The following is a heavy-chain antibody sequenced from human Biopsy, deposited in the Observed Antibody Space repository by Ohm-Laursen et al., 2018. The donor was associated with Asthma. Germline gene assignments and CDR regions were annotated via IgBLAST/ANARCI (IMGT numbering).Heavy chain of an antibody. CDR1: GYIFTTYT. CDR2: INTDTGNP. CDR3: ARVAGDYYGSARPYGMDV. Sequence: GASVKVSCKASGYIFTTYTMNWVRQAPGQGLEWMGWINTDTGNPTYAQDFTGRFVFSLDTSVSTAYLQISSLKAEDTAVYYCARVAGDYYGSARPYGMDVWGQGTTVTVSS. J-gene: IGHJ6*02. D-gene: IGHD3-10*01. V-gene: IGHV7-4-1*01.